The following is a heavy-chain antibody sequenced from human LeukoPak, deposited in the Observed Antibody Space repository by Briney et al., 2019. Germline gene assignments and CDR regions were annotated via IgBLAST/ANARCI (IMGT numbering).Heavy chain of an antibody. CDR3: ARAHASLRITMIVVGEHAFNI. CDR2: INPNSGGT. V-gene: IGHV1-2*02. CDR1: GYTFTGYY. D-gene: IGHD3-22*01. Sequence: ASVKVSCKASGYTFTGYYMHWVRQAPGQGLEWMGWINPNSGGTNYAQKFQGRVTMTRDTSISTAYMELSRLRSDDTAVYYRARAHASLRITMIVVGEHAFNIWGQGTMVTVSS. J-gene: IGHJ3*02.